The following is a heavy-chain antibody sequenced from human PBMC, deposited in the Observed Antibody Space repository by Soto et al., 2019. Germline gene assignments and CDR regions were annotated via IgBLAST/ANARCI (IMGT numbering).Heavy chain of an antibody. J-gene: IGHJ4*02. Sequence: PGGSLRLSCAASGFTFSSYAMSWVRQAPGKGLEWVAVISYDGSNKYYADSVKGRFTISRDNTKNTLYLQMNSLRAEDTAVYYCAKDHVGSFGYWGQGTLVTVSS. CDR1: GFTFSSYA. CDR2: ISYDGSNK. D-gene: IGHD1-26*01. V-gene: IGHV3-30*01. CDR3: AKDHVGSFGY.